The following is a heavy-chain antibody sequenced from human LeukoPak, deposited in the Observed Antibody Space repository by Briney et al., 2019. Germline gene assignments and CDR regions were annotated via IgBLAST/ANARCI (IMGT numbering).Heavy chain of an antibody. CDR3: TTAHLGEDYYDSSGYWGSEY. J-gene: IGHJ4*02. Sequence: GGSLRLSCAASGFTFSNAWMSWVRQAPGKGLEWVGRIKSKTDGRTTDYAAPVKGRFTISRDDSKNTLYLQMNSLKTEDTAVYYCTTAHLGEDYYDSSGYWGSEYWGQGTLVTVSS. V-gene: IGHV3-15*01. D-gene: IGHD3-22*01. CDR2: IKSKTDGRTT. CDR1: GFTFSNAW.